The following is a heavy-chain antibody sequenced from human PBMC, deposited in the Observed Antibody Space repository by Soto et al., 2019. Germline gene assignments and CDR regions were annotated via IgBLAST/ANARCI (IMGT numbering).Heavy chain of an antibody. V-gene: IGHV4-34*01. D-gene: IGHD5-18*01. CDR2: INHSGST. CDR1: GGSFSGYY. CDR3: ARGDGGYSYGFYYYYGMDV. Sequence: QVQLQQWGAGLLKPSETLSLTCAVYGGSFSGYYWSWIRQPPGKGLEWIGEINHSGSTNYNPSLKSRVTISVDTSKNQFSLKLSSVTAADTAVYYCARGDGGYSYGFYYYYGMDVW. J-gene: IGHJ6*01.